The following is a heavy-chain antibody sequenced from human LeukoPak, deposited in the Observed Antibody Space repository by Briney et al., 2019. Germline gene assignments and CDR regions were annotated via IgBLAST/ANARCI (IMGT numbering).Heavy chain of an antibody. D-gene: IGHD5-12*01. V-gene: IGHV1-2*02. CDR1: GYTFTGYY. CDR3: ARALWLRLPYFDY. CDR2: INPNSGGT. Sequence: ASVKVSCKASGYTFTGYYMHWVRQAPGQGLEWMGWINPNSGGTNYAQKFRGRVTMTRDTSISTAYMELSRLRSDDTAVYYCARALWLRLPYFDYWGQGTLVTVSS. J-gene: IGHJ4*02.